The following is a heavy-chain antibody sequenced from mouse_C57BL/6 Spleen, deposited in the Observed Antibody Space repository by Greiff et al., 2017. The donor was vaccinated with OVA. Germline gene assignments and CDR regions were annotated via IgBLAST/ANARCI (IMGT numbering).Heavy chain of an antibody. Sequence: VQLQQSGPELVKPGASVKISCKASGYTFTDYYMNWVKQSHGQSLEWIGDINPNNGGTSYNQKFKGKATLTVDKSSSTAYMGLRSLTSEDSAVDYCAKGGYENYFDYWGQGTTLTVSS. CDR2: INPNNGGT. CDR1: GYTFTDYY. V-gene: IGHV1-26*01. CDR3: AKGGYENYFDY. J-gene: IGHJ2*01. D-gene: IGHD2-3*01.